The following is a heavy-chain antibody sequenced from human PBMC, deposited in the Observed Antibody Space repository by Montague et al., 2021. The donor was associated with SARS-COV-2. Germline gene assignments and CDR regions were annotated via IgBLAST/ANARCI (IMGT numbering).Heavy chain of an antibody. V-gene: IGHV4-39*01. Sequence: SETLSLTCTVSGGSISNGTYYWGWVRQPPGKGLEWIGTINYSGKTYYNPSLKSRVTISVDTSKNRFSLKVTSVTAADTAVYYCARRAQWQLGWFFDLWGRGTLVTVSS. CDR1: GGSISNGTYY. CDR3: ARRAQWQLGWFFDL. D-gene: IGHD6-19*01. CDR2: INYSGKT. J-gene: IGHJ2*01.